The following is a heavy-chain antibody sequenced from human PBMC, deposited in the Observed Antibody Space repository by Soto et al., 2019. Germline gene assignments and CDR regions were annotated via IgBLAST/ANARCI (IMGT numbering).Heavy chain of an antibody. V-gene: IGHV4-59*01. Sequence: SETLSLTCTVSGGSICSYYWSWIRQPPGKGLEWIGYIYYSGSTNYNPSLKSRVTISVDTSKNQFSLKLSSVTAADTAVYYCARGMYYYGSGIPFDYWGQGTLVTASS. J-gene: IGHJ4*02. CDR3: ARGMYYYGSGIPFDY. D-gene: IGHD3-10*01. CDR2: IYYSGST. CDR1: GGSICSYY.